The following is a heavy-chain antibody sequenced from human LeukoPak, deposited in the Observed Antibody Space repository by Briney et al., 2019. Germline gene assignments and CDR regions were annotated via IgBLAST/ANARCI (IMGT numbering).Heavy chain of an antibody. J-gene: IGHJ6*02. CDR1: GDSVSSNSAA. Sequence: SQTLSLTCAISGDSVSSNSAAWNWIRQSPSRGLEWLGRTYYRSKWYNDYAVSVKSRITINPDTSKNQFSLQLNSVTPEDTAVYYCARSRVRFLEWFPEVFYYGMDVWGQGTTVTVSS. CDR3: ARSRVRFLEWFPEVFYYGMDV. D-gene: IGHD3-3*01. V-gene: IGHV6-1*01. CDR2: TYYRSKWYN.